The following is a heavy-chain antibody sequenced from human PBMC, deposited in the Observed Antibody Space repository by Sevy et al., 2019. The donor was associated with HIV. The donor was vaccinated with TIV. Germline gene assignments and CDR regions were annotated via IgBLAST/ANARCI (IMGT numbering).Heavy chain of an antibody. CDR2: IYYSGST. Sequence: SETLSLTCTVSGGSVSSDNYYWSWIRQPPGKGLEWIGNIYYSGSTNYNPSLKSRVTISVDTSNNQFSLKLSSVTAADTAVYYCARDHSRSYYDSWFDPWGQGTLVTVSS. CDR1: GGSVSSDNYY. CDR3: ARDHSRSYYDSWFDP. J-gene: IGHJ5*02. V-gene: IGHV4-61*01. D-gene: IGHD1-26*01.